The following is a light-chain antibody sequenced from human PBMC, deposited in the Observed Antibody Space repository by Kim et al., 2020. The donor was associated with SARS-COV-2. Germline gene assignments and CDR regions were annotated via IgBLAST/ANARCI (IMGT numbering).Light chain of an antibody. Sequence: SPGERATRSCRASQSGRMSLAWYQQKPGHAPRRLIDGASTRATGIPARFSGSGSGTECTLTISRLQSEDFAVYYCQQYNNWTPLKYGGETKVDIK. CDR3: QQYNNWTPLK. J-gene: IGKJ4*02. V-gene: IGKV3-15*01. CDR2: GAS. CDR1: QSGRMS.